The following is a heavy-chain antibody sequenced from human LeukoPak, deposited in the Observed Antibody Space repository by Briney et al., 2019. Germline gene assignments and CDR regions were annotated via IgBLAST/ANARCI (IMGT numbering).Heavy chain of an antibody. D-gene: IGHD3-22*01. CDR1: GFSLNTTGMR. V-gene: IGHV2-70*04. CDR3: ARIAPSYYYDSSAPLDY. Sequence: ESGPALVKPTQTLTLTCTFSGFSLNTTGMRMGWIRQPPGKALEWLARIDWDDDKFYSTSLKPRLTISKDSSRNQVVLTMTNMDPVDTATYYCARIAPSYYYDSSAPLDYWGQGTLVTVSS. J-gene: IGHJ4*02. CDR2: IDWDDDK.